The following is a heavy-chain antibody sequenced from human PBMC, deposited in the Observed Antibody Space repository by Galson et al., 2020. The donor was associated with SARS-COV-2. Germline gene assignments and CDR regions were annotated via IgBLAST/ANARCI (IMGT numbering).Heavy chain of an antibody. CDR2: IYYSGST. CDR3: ARHPPAKYYYGSGSYYLVGWFDP. CDR1: GGSISNSSYY. D-gene: IGHD3-10*01. V-gene: IGHV4-39*01. J-gene: IGHJ5*01. Sequence: SETLSLTCTVPGGSISNSSYYWGWIRQPTGKGLEWIGSIYYSGSTYYNPSLKSRVTISVDTSNNQFSLKLSSVTAADTAVYYCARHPPAKYYYGSGSYYLVGWFDPWGQGTLVTVSS.